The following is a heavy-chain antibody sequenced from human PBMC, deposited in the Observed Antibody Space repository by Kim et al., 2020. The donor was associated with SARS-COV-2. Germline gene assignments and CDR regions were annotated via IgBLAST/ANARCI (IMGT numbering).Heavy chain of an antibody. CDR1: GGSISSSSYY. CDR3: ARYHRDIVVVPAARVNDAFDI. V-gene: IGHV4-39*07. D-gene: IGHD2-2*01. CDR2: IYYSGST. Sequence: SETLSLTCTVSGGSISSSSYYWGWIRQPPGKGLEWMGSIYYSGSTYHNPSLKIRVNISVDTSKNQLSLKLSSVTAADTAVYYCARYHRDIVVVPAARVNDAFDIWGPRPMVTVSS. J-gene: IGHJ3*02.